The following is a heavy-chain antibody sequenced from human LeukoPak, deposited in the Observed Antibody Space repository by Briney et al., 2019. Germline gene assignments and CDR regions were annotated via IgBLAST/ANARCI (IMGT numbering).Heavy chain of an antibody. CDR2: IYSGGCT. V-gene: IGHV3-66*01. J-gene: IGHJ6*02. CDR3: ARDKDYGDYKYGMDV. Sequence: PGGSLRLSCAASGFTVSSNYMSWVRQAPGKGLEWVSVIYSGGCTYYADSVKGRFTISRDNSKNTLYLQMNSLRAEDTAVYYCARDKDYGDYKYGMDVWGQGTTVTVSS. D-gene: IGHD4-17*01. CDR1: GFTVSSNY.